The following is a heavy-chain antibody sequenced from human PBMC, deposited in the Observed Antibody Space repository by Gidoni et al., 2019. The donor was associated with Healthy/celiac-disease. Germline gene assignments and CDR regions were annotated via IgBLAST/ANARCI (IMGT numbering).Heavy chain of an antibody. D-gene: IGHD1-26*01. Sequence: QVQLVQSGAEVQKPGASVKVSCKVSGYTLTALSMHWVRQAPGKGLEWMGGVDTEYGETNYEQEFQGRGTMTEDTSTDTAYMELSSLRFEDAAVDYCATGSGSYRRARFDGMYVWGQGTMVTVSS. V-gene: IGHV1-24*01. CDR2: VDTEYGET. CDR3: ATGSGSYRRARFDGMYV. CDR1: GYTLTALS. J-gene: IGHJ6*02.